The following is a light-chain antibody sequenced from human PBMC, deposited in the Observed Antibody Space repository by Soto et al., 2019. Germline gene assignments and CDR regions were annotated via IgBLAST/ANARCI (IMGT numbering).Light chain of an antibody. CDR1: SSNIGAGYD. Sequence: QSVLTQPPSVSGAPGQRVTISCSGSSSNIGAGYDVHWYQQLPGTAPKLLIYGNNNRPSGVPDRFSGSKSGTSASLAITGLQAEDEADYYGQSFDNSLSGVLFGGVTKLTVL. J-gene: IGLJ2*01. CDR2: GNN. V-gene: IGLV1-40*01. CDR3: QSFDNSLSGVL.